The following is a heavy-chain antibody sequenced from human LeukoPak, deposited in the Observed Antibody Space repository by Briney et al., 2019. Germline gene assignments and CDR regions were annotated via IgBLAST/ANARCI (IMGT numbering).Heavy chain of an antibody. CDR1: GFTFRSSA. CDR3: AKVATWTYFDS. D-gene: IGHD3/OR15-3a*01. Sequence: PGGSLRLSCAASGFTFRSSAMSWGRQAPGKGLGWVSAIDDRAETTYYADSVKGRFTISRDNSKNTLYLQLTSLRVDDTAVYYCAKVATWTYFDSWGQGTLVTVSS. J-gene: IGHJ4*02. V-gene: IGHV3-23*01. CDR2: IDDRAETT.